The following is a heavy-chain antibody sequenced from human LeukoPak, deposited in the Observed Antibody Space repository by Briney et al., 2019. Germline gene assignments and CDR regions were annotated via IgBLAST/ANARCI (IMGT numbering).Heavy chain of an antibody. J-gene: IGHJ2*01. D-gene: IGHD6-19*01. CDR2: ISYDGSNK. V-gene: IGHV3-30-3*01. CDR3: ARDGYSSGPGDWYFDL. CDR1: GFTFGIYS. Sequence: GRSLRLSCAASGFTFGIYSMHWVRQAPGKGLEWVAVISYDGSNKYYADSVKGRFTISRENSKNTVSLQMNSLRTEDTAVYYCARDGYSSGPGDWYFDLWGRGTLVTVSS.